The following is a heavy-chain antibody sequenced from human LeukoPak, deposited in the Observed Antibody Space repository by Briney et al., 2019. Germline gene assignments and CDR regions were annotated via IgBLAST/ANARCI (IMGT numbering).Heavy chain of an antibody. CDR2: IYPGDSDT. J-gene: IGHJ3*01. V-gene: IGHV5-51*01. Sequence: GESLQISCKGSGYSFTTYWIGWVRQMPGKGLEWMGIIYPGDSDTRYSPSFQGQVTISADKSISTAYLQWSSLKASDTAMYYCARQSSRSENYFAFDVWGQGTMVTVSS. CDR3: ARQSSRSENYFAFDV. D-gene: IGHD2/OR15-2a*01. CDR1: GYSFTTYW.